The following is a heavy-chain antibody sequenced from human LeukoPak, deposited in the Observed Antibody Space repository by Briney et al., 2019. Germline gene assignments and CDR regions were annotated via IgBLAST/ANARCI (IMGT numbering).Heavy chain of an antibody. CDR1: GFTFSSYE. CDR3: ARIHNLGILAHFDY. CDR2: INSGGSTL. D-gene: IGHD1-1*01. J-gene: IGHJ4*02. V-gene: IGHV3-48*03. Sequence: GGSLRLSCAASGFTFSSYEMNWVRQAPGKGLEWVSYINSGGSTLYYADSVKGRFTISRDNAKNSLYLQMNSLRAEDTAVYYCARIHNLGILAHFDYWGQGTLVTVSS.